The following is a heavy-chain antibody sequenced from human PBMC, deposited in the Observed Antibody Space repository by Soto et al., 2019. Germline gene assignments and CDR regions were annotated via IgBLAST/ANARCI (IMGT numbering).Heavy chain of an antibody. CDR2: ISNSGGST. V-gene: IGHV3-23*01. Sequence: EVQLLESGRGLVQPGGSLRLSCAASGFTFSSSAMSWVRQAPGKGLEWVSSISNSGGSTYYADSVKGRFTISRHNSKNTLYLQMNSLQAEDTAVYYCAKGCGGDCYSGVQYWGQGTLVTVSS. J-gene: IGHJ4*02. CDR1: GFTFSSSA. CDR3: AKGCGGDCYSGVQY. D-gene: IGHD2-21*02.